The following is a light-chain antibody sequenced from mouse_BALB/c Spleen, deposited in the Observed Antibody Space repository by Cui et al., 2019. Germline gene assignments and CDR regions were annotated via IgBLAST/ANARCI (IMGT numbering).Light chain of an antibody. J-gene: IGKJ5*01. Sequence: SIVMTQTPKFLRVSAGDRVTITCKASQSVSNDVAWYQQKPGQSPKLLIYYASNRYTGVPDRFTGSGYGTDFTFTISTVQAEDLAVYFCQQDYSSPPLTFGAGTKLELK. CDR1: QSVSND. V-gene: IGKV6-32*01. CDR2: YAS. CDR3: QQDYSSPPLT.